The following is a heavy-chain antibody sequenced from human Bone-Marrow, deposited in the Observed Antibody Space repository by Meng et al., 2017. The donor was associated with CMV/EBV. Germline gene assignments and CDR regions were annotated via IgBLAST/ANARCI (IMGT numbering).Heavy chain of an antibody. CDR1: SGPMNSGDYC. J-gene: IGHJ5*02. Sequence: CTVSSGPMNSGDYCRSWIRQHPEKGLEWIGYTYYDGTTHYSPSLRSRVTISVDTSKNQFSLKLNSVTAADTAVYYCARQAPDNWFDPWGQGALVTVSS. V-gene: IGHV4-31*03. CDR2: TYYDGTT. CDR3: ARQAPDNWFDP.